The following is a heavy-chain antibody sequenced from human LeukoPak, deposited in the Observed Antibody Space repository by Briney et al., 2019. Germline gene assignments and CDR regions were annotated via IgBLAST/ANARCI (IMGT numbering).Heavy chain of an antibody. V-gene: IGHV3-30*02. CDR1: GFTFSSYG. Sequence: PGGSLRLSCAASGFTFSSYGMHWVRQAPGKGLEWVAFIRYDGSNKYYADSVKGRFTISRDNSKNTLYLQMNSLRAEDTAVYYCAKGGKGYSGYDYGLPFDYWGQGTLVTVSS. J-gene: IGHJ4*02. CDR2: IRYDGSNK. D-gene: IGHD5-12*01. CDR3: AKGGKGYSGYDYGLPFDY.